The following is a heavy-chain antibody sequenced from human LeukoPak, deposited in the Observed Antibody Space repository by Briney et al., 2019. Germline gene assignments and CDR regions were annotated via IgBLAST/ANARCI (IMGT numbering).Heavy chain of an antibody. D-gene: IGHD1-26*01. CDR3: AKDGGGGSYPSAFDI. CDR2: ISGSGGST. J-gene: IGHJ3*02. V-gene: IGHV3-23*01. Sequence: GGSQRLSCAASGFTLSSYAMSWVRQAPGKGLEWVSAISGSGGSTYYADSVKGRYTISRDNSKNTLYLQMNSLRAEDTAVYYCAKDGGGGSYPSAFDIWGQGTMVTVSS. CDR1: GFTLSSYA.